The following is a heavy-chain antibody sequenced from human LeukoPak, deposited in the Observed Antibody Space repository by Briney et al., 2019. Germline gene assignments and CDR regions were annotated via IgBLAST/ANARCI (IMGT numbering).Heavy chain of an antibody. D-gene: IGHD6-13*01. J-gene: IGHJ4*02. V-gene: IGHV3-23*05. CDR2: IVRTITTT. CDR3: AKGIRTSSWYCFDY. CDR1: GFTFSRYD. Sequence: GGSLRLSCAASGFTFSRYDLSWVRQAPGKGLECVSTIVRTITTTYYADSVKGRFTISRDNSKNTLFLQMNSLKAEDTAVYYCAKGIRTSSWYCFDYWGQGTLVSVSS.